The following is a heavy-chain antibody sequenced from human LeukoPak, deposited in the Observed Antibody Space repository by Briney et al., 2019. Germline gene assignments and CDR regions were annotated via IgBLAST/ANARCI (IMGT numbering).Heavy chain of an antibody. CDR3: ARDLGPPRSFDP. J-gene: IGHJ5*02. CDR2: IIPIFGSA. D-gene: IGHD1-14*01. Sequence: GASVKVSCKASGVTFSTYVISWVRQAPGQGLEWMGGIIPIFGSANYAQKFQGRVTITADESTSTACMELSSLRSDDTAVYYCARDLGPPRSFDPWGQGTLVTVSS. V-gene: IGHV1-69*13. CDR1: GVTFSTYV.